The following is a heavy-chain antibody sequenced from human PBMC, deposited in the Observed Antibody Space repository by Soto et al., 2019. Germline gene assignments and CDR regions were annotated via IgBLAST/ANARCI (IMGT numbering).Heavy chain of an antibody. Sequence: GGSLRLSCAASGFTFSTYCMHWVRHTPGTGLVWVSRTCRYGRELYYADSVKGRFTISRDDAKNTLYLQMDSLRVEDTGIYYCVRGTTAWRGMDYWGQGALVTVSS. D-gene: IGHD1-1*01. J-gene: IGHJ4*02. CDR2: TCRYGREL. CDR1: GFTFSTYC. V-gene: IGHV3-74*01. CDR3: VRGTTAWRGMDY.